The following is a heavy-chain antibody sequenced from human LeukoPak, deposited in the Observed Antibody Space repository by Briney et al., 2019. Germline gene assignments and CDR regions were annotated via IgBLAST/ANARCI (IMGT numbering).Heavy chain of an antibody. CDR2: ISVSGNT. CDR3: AKAPVTTCSGAYWYPFDY. V-gene: IGHV3-23*01. J-gene: IGHJ4*02. CDR1: GFTFSSYG. Sequence: GGSLRLSCAASGFTFSSYGMHWVRQAPGKGLEWVSAISVSGNTYHADSVKGRFTISRDSSKNTLYLQMNSLRAEDAAVYYCAKAPVTTCSGAYWYPFDYWGQGTPVTVSS. D-gene: IGHD2-15*01.